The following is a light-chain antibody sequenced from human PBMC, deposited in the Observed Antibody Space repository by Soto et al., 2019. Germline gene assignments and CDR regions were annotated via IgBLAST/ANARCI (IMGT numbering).Light chain of an antibody. CDR1: QTIYTY. CDR3: QQYNLGGT. CDR2: KAS. Sequence: DTQMTQSPSTLSAFVGDRVSITCRASQTIYTYLAWYQQKPGRAPKLLIYKASTLESGVPSRFSGSGSGTAFTLNISSLQPDDVATSYCQQYNLGGTFGQGTKVEIK. V-gene: IGKV1-5*03. J-gene: IGKJ1*01.